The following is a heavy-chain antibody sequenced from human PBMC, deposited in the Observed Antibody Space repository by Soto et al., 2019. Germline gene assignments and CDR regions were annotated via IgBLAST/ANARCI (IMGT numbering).Heavy chain of an antibody. CDR2: ISAYNGNT. V-gene: IGHV1-18*01. Sequence: ASVKVSCKASGYTFTSYGISWVRQAPGQGLEWMGWISAYNGNTNYAQKLQGRVTMTTDTSTSTAYMELRSLRSDDTAVYYCARDQRGCENQAPYFDYWGQGTLVTVSS. CDR1: GYTFTSYG. D-gene: IGHD6-25*01. J-gene: IGHJ4*02. CDR3: ARDQRGCENQAPYFDY.